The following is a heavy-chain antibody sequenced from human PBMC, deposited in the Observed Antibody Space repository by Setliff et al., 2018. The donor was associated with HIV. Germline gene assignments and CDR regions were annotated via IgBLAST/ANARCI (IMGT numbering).Heavy chain of an antibody. J-gene: IGHJ5*02. V-gene: IGHV4-34*01. D-gene: IGHD3-3*01. CDR3: ARGFTIFGVGFSADPTGNWFDP. CDR1: GGSFSGFY. Sequence: PSETLSLTCAVYGGSFSGFYWSWIRQAPGKGLEWIGEINHSGKTNYNPSPKSRITLSVDTSENKFALKLASVTAADTAVYYCARGFTIFGVGFSADPTGNWFDPWGQGTLVTVSS. CDR2: INHSGKT.